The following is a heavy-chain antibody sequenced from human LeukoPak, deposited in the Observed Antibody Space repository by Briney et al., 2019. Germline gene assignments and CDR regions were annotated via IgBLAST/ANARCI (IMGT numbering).Heavy chain of an antibody. CDR1: GFSFSTYA. V-gene: IGHV3-23*01. CDR3: AKGLSGSGRPRPVDY. Sequence: GGSLRLSCAASGFSFSTYAISWVRQVPGKGLEWVSAISGSGGSTYYADSVKGRFTISRDNSKNTLYLLMNSLRAEDTAVYYCAKGLSGSGRPRPVDYWGPGTLVTVSS. D-gene: IGHD6-19*01. J-gene: IGHJ4*02. CDR2: ISGSGGST.